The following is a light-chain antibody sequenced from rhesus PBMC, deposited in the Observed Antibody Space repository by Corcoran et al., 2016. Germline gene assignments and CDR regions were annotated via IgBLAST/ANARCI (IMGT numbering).Light chain of an antibody. Sequence: DIQMTQSPSALSASVGDRVTISCRASQNIYSNLAWYQQKPGKAPKLLIDAGSSLQTGIPSRFRGSVSGTDCTLTISCLQPEDSAAYFCQHYYDNPLTFGGGTKVEIK. V-gene: IGKV1S12*01. CDR1: QNIYSN. CDR3: QHYYDNPLT. J-gene: IGKJ4*01. CDR2: AGS.